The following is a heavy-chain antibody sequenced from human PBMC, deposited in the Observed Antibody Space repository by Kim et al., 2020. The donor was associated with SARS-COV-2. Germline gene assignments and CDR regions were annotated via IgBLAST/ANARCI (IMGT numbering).Heavy chain of an antibody. J-gene: IGHJ3*02. D-gene: IGHD1-1*01. V-gene: IGHV3-73*01. CDR2: IRSKVNGYAA. Sequence: GGSLRLSCGASGFTFSDSAMNGVRRASGKGLEWVAGIRSKVNGYAAAYGTSGGGRSTISRDDSRYPPYRQMNSLKTADTAVYYCTRVPGTTLAFWDAFDIWGQGTMVVVSS. CDR1: GFTFSDSA. CDR3: TRVPGTTLAFWDAFDI.